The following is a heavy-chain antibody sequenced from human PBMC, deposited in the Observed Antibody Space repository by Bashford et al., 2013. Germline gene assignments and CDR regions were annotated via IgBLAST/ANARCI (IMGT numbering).Heavy chain of an antibody. CDR2: IKPGDGGT. V-gene: IGHV1-46*01. CDR1: GYTFGTDY. CDR3: AKDPSPKAVVGYFDY. Sequence: ASVKVSCKASGYTFGTDYIHWVRQAPGLGPEWMGIIKPGDGGTRYAQKFQDRVTMTRDTSTTTVYMELSSLRSEDTAVYYCAKDPSPKAVVGYFDYWGQGTLVTVSS. D-gene: IGHD6-19*01. J-gene: IGHJ4*02.